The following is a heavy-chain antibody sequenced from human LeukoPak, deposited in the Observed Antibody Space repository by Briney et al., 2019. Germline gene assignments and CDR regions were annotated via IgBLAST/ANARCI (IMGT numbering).Heavy chain of an antibody. D-gene: IGHD5-24*01. V-gene: IGHV1-69*04. CDR1: GGTFSSYA. CDR2: ITPILGIA. J-gene: IGHJ4*02. CDR3: AREGDGYNYPY. Sequence: GSSVKVSCKASGGTFSSYAISWVRQAPGQGLEWMGRITPILGIANYAQKFQGRVTITADKSTSTAYMELSSLRSEDTAVYYCAREGDGYNYPYWGQGTLVTVSS.